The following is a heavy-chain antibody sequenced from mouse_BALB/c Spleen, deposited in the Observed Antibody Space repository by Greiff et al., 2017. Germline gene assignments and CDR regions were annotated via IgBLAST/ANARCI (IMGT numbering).Heavy chain of an antibody. D-gene: IGHD2-5*01. CDR3: ARYSNPEGYAMDY. CDR2: INPSTGYT. V-gene: IGHV1-7*01. Sequence: VQLQQSGAELAKPGASVKMSCKASGYTFTSYWMHWVKQRPGQGLEWIGYINPSTGYTEYNQKFKDKATLTADKSSSTAYMQLSSLTSEDSAVYYCARYSNPEGYAMDYWGQGTSVTVSS. J-gene: IGHJ4*01. CDR1: GYTFTSYW.